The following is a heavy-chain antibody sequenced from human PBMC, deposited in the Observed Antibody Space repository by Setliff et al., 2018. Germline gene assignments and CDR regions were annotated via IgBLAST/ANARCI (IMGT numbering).Heavy chain of an antibody. CDR2: IIPILGIA. J-gene: IGHJ6*02. CDR1: GGTFSSYA. D-gene: IGHD2-21*02. CDR3: ARRYCGGDCSAYGMDV. Sequence: SVKVSCKASGGTFSSYAVSWVRQAPGQGLEWMGGIIPILGIANYAQKFQGRVTITADESTSTAYMELSSLRSEDTAVYYCARRYCGGDCSAYGMDVWGQGITVTVSS. V-gene: IGHV1-69*10.